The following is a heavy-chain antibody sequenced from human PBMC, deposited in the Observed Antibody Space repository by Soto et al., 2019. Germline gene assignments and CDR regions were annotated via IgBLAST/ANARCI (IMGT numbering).Heavy chain of an antibody. CDR1: AISFNTYG. V-gene: IGHV3-23*01. Sequence: PGGSLRLSCAASAISFNTYGVTWVRQAPGKGLEWVSTVTVTGGSTYYADSVRGRFTISRDRSNYTVSLLLNSLRVEDTAIYYCAGQRSPEAWFDPWGQGTLVTVSS. D-gene: IGHD3-10*01. J-gene: IGHJ5*02. CDR2: VTVTGGST. CDR3: AGQRSPEAWFDP.